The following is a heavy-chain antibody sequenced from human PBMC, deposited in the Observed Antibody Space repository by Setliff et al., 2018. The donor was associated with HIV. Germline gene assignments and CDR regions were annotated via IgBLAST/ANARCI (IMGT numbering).Heavy chain of an antibody. CDR2: IYHDGTT. D-gene: IGHD6-19*01. CDR3: AGHPVTSGWLSLNWFDP. J-gene: IGHJ5*01. CDR1: GGSINTSSYY. Sequence: SETLSLTCSVSGGSINTSSYYWAWVRQPPGNELECIGSIYHDGTTHYRSSLRSRAAISIDTSKSQISLKVRSVTAADTAVYFCAGHPVTSGWLSLNWFDPWGQGILVTVSS. V-gene: IGHV4-39*07.